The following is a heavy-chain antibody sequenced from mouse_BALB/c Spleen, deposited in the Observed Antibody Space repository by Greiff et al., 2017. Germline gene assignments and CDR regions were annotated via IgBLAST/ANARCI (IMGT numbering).Heavy chain of an antibody. Sequence: EVKLMESGGGLVQPGGSLRLSCATSGFTFTDYYMSWVRQPPGKALEWVGFIRNKANGYTTEYSASVKGRFTISRDNSQSILYLQMNTLRAEDSATYYCARDEGYGNAMDYWGQGTSVTVSS. V-gene: IGHV7-3*02. CDR2: IRNKANGYTT. CDR1: GFTFTDYY. J-gene: IGHJ4*01. D-gene: IGHD2-10*02. CDR3: ARDEGYGNAMDY.